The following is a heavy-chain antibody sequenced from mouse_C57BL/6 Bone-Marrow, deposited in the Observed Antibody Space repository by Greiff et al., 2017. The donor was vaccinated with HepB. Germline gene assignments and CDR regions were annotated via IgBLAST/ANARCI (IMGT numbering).Heavy chain of an antibody. D-gene: IGHD1-1*01. J-gene: IGHJ2*01. CDR3: TLIATVVDYFDD. Sequence: VHLKQSGAELVRPGASVKLSCTASGFNIKDDYMHWVKQRPEQGLEWIGWIDPENGDTEYASKFQGKATITADTSSTTAYLQLSSLPSEDTAVYYCTLIATVVDYFDDWGQGTTLTVSS. CDR1: GFNIKDDY. CDR2: IDPENGDT. V-gene: IGHV14-4*01.